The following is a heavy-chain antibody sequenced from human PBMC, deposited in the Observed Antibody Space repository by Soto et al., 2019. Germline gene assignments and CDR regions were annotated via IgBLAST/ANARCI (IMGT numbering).Heavy chain of an antibody. CDR3: ARATGFWSGYYEDY. J-gene: IGHJ4*02. CDR1: GFTFSSYS. Sequence: GGSLRLSCAASGFTFSSYSMNWVRQAPGKGLEWVSSISSSSYIYYADSVKGRFTISRDNAKNSLYLQMNSLRAEDTAVYYCARATGFWSGYYEDYWGQGTLVTVSS. D-gene: IGHD3-3*01. V-gene: IGHV3-21*01. CDR2: ISSSSYI.